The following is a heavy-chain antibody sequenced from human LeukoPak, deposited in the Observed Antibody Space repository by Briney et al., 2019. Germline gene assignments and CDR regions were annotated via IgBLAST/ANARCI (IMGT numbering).Heavy chain of an antibody. J-gene: IGHJ4*02. D-gene: IGHD5-18*01. CDR2: INHSGRT. CDR3: ARGRRGYSYDFDY. CDR1: GGSFSGYY. V-gene: IGHV4-34*01. Sequence: SETLSLTCAVYGGSFSGYYWSWIRQSPGKGLEWIGEINHSGRTNYNPSLKSRVTISVDTSKNQFSLKLSSVTAADTAVYYCARGRRGYSYDFDYWGQGTLVTVSS.